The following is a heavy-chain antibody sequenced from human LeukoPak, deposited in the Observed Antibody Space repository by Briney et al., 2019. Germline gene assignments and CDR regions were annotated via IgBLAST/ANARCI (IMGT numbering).Heavy chain of an antibody. J-gene: IGHJ4*02. CDR3: ARQTAMGRSGDY. CDR1: GFSLTSYW. CDR2: IDPSDAET. D-gene: IGHD5-18*01. V-gene: IGHV5-51*01. Sequence: GGSLKILCKGSGFSLTSYWIGWVRQVPGKGLEWMGIIDPSDAETRYTPYFQGQVTISVDKSLTTAYLQWNSLKASDTAMYYCARQTAMGRSGDYWGEGTLVTVSS.